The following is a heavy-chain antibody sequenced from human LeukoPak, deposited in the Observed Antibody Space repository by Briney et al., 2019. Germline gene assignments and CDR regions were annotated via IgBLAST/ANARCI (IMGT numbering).Heavy chain of an antibody. CDR3: AKDSYSGTYYDY. CDR1: GFTFSSYA. CDR2: ISGSGGST. J-gene: IGHJ4*02. Sequence: GGSLRLSCAASGFTFSSYAMRWVRQAPGKGLEWVSAISGSGGSTYYADSVKGRFTISRDNSKNTLYLQMNSLRAEDTAVYYCAKDSYSGTYYDYWGQGTLVTVSS. V-gene: IGHV3-23*01. D-gene: IGHD1-26*01.